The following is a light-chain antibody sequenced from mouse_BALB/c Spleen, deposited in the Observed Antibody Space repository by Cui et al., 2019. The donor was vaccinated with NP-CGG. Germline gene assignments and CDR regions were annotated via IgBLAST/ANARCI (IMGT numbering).Light chain of an antibody. CDR1: TGAVTTINY. V-gene: IGLV1*01. CDR3: ALWYSNHWV. J-gene: IGLJ1*01. Sequence: QAVVTQESALTTSPGDPVTFTSRSSTGAVTTINYANWVQEKPDHLFTGLIGGTKNRTPGVPARFSGSLIGDKAALTITGAQTEDEAIYFCALWYSNHWVFGGGTKLTVL. CDR2: GTK.